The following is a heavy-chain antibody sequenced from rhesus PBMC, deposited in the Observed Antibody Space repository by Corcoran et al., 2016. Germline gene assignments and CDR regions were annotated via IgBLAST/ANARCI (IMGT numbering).Heavy chain of an antibody. CDR2: IGGSSGTT. J-gene: IGHJ4*01. CDR3: ARQGGAAAEIDY. D-gene: IGHD6-31*01. CDR1: GASVSGSNW. Sequence: QVQLQESGPGLVKPSETLSLTCAVSGASVSGSNWWSWIRQPPGKGREWIGNIGGSSGTTYYNPSLKSRVTVQKDTSKNQFSLNRRSVTAADTAVYYCARQGGAAAEIDYWGQGVLVTVSS. V-gene: IGHV4-65*02.